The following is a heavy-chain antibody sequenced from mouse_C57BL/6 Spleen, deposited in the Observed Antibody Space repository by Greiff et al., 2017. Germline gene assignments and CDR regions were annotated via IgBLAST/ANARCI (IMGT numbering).Heavy chain of an antibody. V-gene: IGHV1-4*01. CDR2: INPSSGST. J-gene: IGHJ2*01. CDR1: GYTFTSYT. Sequence: VQLQQSGAELARPGASVKMSCKASGYTFTSYTMHWVNQRPGQGLEWIGYINPSSGSTKYNQKFKDKATLTADKSSSTAYMQLSSLTSEDSAVYYCARNYYDYDDYYFDYWGQGTTLTVSS. CDR3: ARNYYDYDDYYFDY. D-gene: IGHD2-4*01.